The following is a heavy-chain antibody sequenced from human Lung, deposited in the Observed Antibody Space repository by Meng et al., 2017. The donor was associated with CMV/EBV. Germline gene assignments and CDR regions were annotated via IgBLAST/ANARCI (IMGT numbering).Heavy chain of an antibody. J-gene: IGHJ6*02. CDR3: ARGQVQCSTINCHDYRFSGMDV. CDR1: GYTFSYYD. Sequence: SXXVSXKASGYTFSYYDIIWVRQASGQGLEWVGWMNPNRGNTAYAQKFQGRVTMTRDTSTSIAYMELSSLRSGDTAVYYCARGQVQCSTINCHDYRFSGMDVWGQGTXVTVSS. D-gene: IGHD2/OR15-2a*01. V-gene: IGHV1-8*01. CDR2: MNPNRGNT.